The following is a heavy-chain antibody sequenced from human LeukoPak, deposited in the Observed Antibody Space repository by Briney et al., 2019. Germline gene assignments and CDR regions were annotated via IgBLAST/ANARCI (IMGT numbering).Heavy chain of an antibody. J-gene: IGHJ4*02. Sequence: ASVKVSCKASGYSFTSYTMTWVRQAPGQGLELMGWINTYTGNPTYAQGFTRRFVFSLDTSVSTAYLLISSLKAEDTAVYYCARKNVEPDRYFDYWGQGSLVTVSS. CDR1: GYSFTSYT. CDR2: INTYTGNP. D-gene: IGHD1-1*01. CDR3: ARKNVEPDRYFDY. V-gene: IGHV7-4-1*02.